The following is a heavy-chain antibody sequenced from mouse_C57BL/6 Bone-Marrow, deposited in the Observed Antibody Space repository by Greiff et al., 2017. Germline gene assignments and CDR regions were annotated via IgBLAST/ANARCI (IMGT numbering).Heavy chain of an antibody. V-gene: IGHV5-15*01. Sequence: DVKLVESGGGLVQPGGSLKLSCAASGFTFSDYGMAWVRQAPRKGPEWVAFISNLAYSIYYADTVTGRCTISRENAKNTLYLEMSSLRSEDTAMYYCARQFIYYYGSSYAMDYWGQGTSVTVSS. CDR1: GFTFSDYG. CDR2: ISNLAYSI. CDR3: ARQFIYYYGSSYAMDY. J-gene: IGHJ4*01. D-gene: IGHD1-1*01.